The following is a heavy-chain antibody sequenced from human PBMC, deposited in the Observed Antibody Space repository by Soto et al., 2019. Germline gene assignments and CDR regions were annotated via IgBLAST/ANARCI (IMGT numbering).Heavy chain of an antibody. V-gene: IGHV3-23*01. CDR3: APVPAASSYYGTDV. Sequence: EVQLLESGGGLVQPGGSLRLSCAASGFAFSTYAMNWVRQAPGKGLEWVSGIVDSGGRTFYADSVKGRFTISRDNSKNTLYLEMNSLRAEDTAIYYCAPVPAASSYYGTDVWGQGTTVTVS. D-gene: IGHD2-2*01. J-gene: IGHJ6*02. CDR1: GFAFSTYA. CDR2: IVDSGGRT.